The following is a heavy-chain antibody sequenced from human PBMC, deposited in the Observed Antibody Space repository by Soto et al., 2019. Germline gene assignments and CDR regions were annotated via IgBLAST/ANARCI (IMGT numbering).Heavy chain of an antibody. CDR3: AREDVGECIAAAGTRSCYYYYGMDV. V-gene: IGHV3-33*01. CDR1: GFPFSSYG. J-gene: IGHJ6*02. Sequence: QVQLVESGGGVVQPGRSLRLSWAASGFPFSSYGMHWVRQAPGKGLEWVAVIWYDGSNKYYADSVKGRFTISRDNSKNTLYLQMNSLRAEDTAVYYCAREDVGECIAAAGTRSCYYYYGMDVWGQGTTVTVSS. D-gene: IGHD6-13*01. CDR2: IWYDGSNK.